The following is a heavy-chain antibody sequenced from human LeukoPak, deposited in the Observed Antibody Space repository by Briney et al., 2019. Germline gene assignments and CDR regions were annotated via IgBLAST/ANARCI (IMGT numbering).Heavy chain of an antibody. D-gene: IGHD3-10*01. Sequence: ASVKVSCKASGYTFTSYDVNWVRQATGQGLEWMGWMNPNTGNTGYGERFQGRVTMTRDNFISTAYMELNSLTSEDTAVYYCARGGAGTYYKRDGWFDPWGQGTVVTVSS. J-gene: IGHJ5*02. CDR2: MNPNTGNT. CDR1: GYTFTSYD. V-gene: IGHV1-8*02. CDR3: ARGGAGTYYKRDGWFDP.